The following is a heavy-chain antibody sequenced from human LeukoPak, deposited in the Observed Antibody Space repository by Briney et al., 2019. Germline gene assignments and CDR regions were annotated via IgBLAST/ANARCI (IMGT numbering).Heavy chain of an antibody. D-gene: IGHD3-10*01. Sequence: PSETLSLTCTVSGGSISSYYRSWIRQPPGKGLEWIAYIYYSGTTNYNPSLKRRVTISVDTVRSQSSLKLSAGTAADTAAYYCARTLPSGTSDYWGQGTLVTVSS. CDR2: IYYSGTT. V-gene: IGHV4-59*01. J-gene: IGHJ4*02. CDR1: GGSISSYY. CDR3: ARTLPSGTSDY.